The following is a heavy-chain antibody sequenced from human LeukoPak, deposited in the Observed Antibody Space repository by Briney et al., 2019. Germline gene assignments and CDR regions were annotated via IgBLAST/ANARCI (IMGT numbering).Heavy chain of an antibody. CDR1: GYTLTGYY. CDR3: ARDLGITGTDNYMDV. Sequence: GASVKVSCKASGYTLTGYYMHWVRQAPGQGLEWMGWINPNSGGTNYAQKFQGRVTMTRDTSISTAYMELSRLRSDDTAVYYCARDLGITGTDNYMDVWGKGTTVTVSS. CDR2: INPNSGGT. J-gene: IGHJ6*03. V-gene: IGHV1-2*02. D-gene: IGHD1-20*01.